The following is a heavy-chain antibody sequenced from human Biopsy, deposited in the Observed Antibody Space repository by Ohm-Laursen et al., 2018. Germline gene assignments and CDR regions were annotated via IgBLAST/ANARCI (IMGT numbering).Heavy chain of an antibody. J-gene: IGHJ2*01. CDR2: VYYTGST. CDR1: GGSISSFY. D-gene: IGHD3-22*01. Sequence: SETLSLTWAVSGGSISSFYWSWIRQPPGKGLQGIGYVYYTGSTDYNPSPQSRVTISVDTSKNHFSLRLRSVTPADTAIYYCARDRGYYSDRTVPGYFDLWGRGTLVTVSS. V-gene: IGHV4-59*01. CDR3: ARDRGYYSDRTVPGYFDL.